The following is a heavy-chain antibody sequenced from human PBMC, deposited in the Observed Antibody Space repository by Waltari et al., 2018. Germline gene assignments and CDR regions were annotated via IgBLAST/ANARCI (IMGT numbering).Heavy chain of an antibody. V-gene: IGHV4-4*02. CDR1: GDSVTNAYW. CDR2: IHGSGRT. J-gene: IGHJ4*02. Sequence: QLQLQESGTGLVKPSGTLSLTCTVSGDSVTNAYWWSWVRQSPRQGLEWIGQIHGSGRTNYNPSFANRVTVSIDTSNNQFSLKLTSATAADTAVYYCARDRGRGLYLDSWGRGALFTVS. D-gene: IGHD2-15*01. CDR3: ARDRGRGLYLDS.